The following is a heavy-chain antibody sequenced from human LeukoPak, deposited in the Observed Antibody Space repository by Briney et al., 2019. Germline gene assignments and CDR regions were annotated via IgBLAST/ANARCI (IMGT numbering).Heavy chain of an antibody. J-gene: IGHJ5*02. CDR1: GGSISSYY. CDR3: ARRLYCDSSWFDP. D-gene: IGHD4-17*01. Sequence: PSETLSLTCTVSGGSISSYYWSWIRQPPGKGLEWIGYIYYSGSTNYNPSLKSRVTISVDTSKNQFSRKLSSVPAADTAVYYCARRLYCDSSWFDPWGQGTLVTVSS. V-gene: IGHV4-59*08. CDR2: IYYSGST.